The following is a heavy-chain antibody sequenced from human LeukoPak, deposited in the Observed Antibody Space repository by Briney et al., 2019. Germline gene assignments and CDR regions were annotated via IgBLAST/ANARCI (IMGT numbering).Heavy chain of an antibody. CDR1: DLSISSYY. D-gene: IGHD5-12*01. V-gene: IGHV4-59*01. J-gene: IGHJ4*02. CDR3: ASLIVATDYFDY. CDR2: IYYSGST. Sequence: SETLSLTCTVSDLSISSYYWSWLRHPPGRGLEWIEHIYYSGSTNYYPPLKSRLTISVDTSKNQFSLRLSSVTAADTAVYYCASLIVATDYFDYGGQGTVVSVS.